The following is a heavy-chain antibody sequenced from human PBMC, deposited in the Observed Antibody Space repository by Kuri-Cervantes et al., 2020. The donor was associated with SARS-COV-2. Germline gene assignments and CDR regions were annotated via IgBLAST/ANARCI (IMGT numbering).Heavy chain of an antibody. V-gene: IGHV3-43*01. Sequence: GGSLRLSCAASGFQFDDYTMHWVRQPPGKGLEWVSLISWDGATTYYADSVKGRFTISRDNSRNSLYLQMNSLRAEDTAVYYRAREGAYDFWSIDYWGQGTLVTVSS. CDR1: GFQFDDYT. J-gene: IGHJ4*02. CDR3: AREGAYDFWSIDY. D-gene: IGHD3-3*01. CDR2: ISWDGATT.